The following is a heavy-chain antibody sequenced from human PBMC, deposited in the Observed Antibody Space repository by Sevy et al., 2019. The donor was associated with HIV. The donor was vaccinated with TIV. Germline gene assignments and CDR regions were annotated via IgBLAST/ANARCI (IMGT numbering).Heavy chain of an antibody. CDR2: IYSSGTT. CDR1: GGSVSSGSYY. V-gene: IGHV4-61*01. Sequence: SETLSLTCTVSGGSVSSGSYYWNWIRQPPGKELEWLGYIYSSGTTKYNPSLRGRDYILLDTSKNQCSLRLSSVTAADTAVYYCARGGGIVDRAFDIWGQGTMVTVSS. D-gene: IGHD2-15*01. CDR3: ARGGGIVDRAFDI. J-gene: IGHJ3*02.